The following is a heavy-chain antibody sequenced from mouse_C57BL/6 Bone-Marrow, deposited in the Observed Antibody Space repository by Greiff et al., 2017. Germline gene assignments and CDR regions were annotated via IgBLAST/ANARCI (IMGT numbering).Heavy chain of an antibody. CDR2: IDPETGGT. CDR1: GYTFTDYE. CDR3: TRSWDYDLYYFDY. D-gene: IGHD2-4*01. J-gene: IGHJ2*01. Sequence: QVQLQQSGAELVRPGASVTLSCKASGYTFTDYEMHWVKQTPLHGLEWIGAIDPETGGTAYTQKFKGTAILTADKSSSTAYMWLRRLTSEDSAVYYCTRSWDYDLYYFDYWGKGTTLTVSS. V-gene: IGHV1-15*01.